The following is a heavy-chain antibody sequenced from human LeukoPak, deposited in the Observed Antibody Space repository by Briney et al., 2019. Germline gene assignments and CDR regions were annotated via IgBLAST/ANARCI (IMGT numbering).Heavy chain of an antibody. D-gene: IGHD7-27*01. V-gene: IGHV3-30*04. CDR3: ARISGGGTNAFDI. J-gene: IGHJ3*02. CDR1: GFTFSSYA. CDR2: ISYDGSNK. Sequence: GGSLRLSCAASGFTFSSYAMHWVRQAPGKGLEWVAVISYDGSNKYYADSVKGRFTISRDNSKNALYPQMNSLRAEDTAVYYCARISGGGTNAFDIWGQGTMVTVSS.